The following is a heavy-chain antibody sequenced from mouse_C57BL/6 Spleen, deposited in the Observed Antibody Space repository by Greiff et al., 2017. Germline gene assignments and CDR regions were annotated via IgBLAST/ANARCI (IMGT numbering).Heavy chain of an antibody. CDR3: ARETGGYFDY. J-gene: IGHJ2*01. D-gene: IGHD4-1*01. CDR2: INYDGSST. V-gene: IGHV5-16*01. Sequence: DVKLVESEGGLVQPGSSMKLSCTASGFTFSDYYMAWVRQVPEKGLEWVANINYDGSSTYYLDSLKSRFIISRDNAKNILYLQMSSLKSEDTATYYCARETGGYFDYWGQGTTLTVSS. CDR1: GFTFSDYY.